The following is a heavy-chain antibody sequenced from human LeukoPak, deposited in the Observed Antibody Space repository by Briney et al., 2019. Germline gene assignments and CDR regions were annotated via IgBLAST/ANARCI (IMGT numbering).Heavy chain of an antibody. V-gene: IGHV1-69*06. D-gene: IGHD2/OR15-2a*01. Sequence: SVKVSCKASGGTFSSYAISWVRQAPGQGLEWMGGIIPIFGTANYAQKFQGRVTITADKSTSTAYMELSSLRSEDTAVYYCARVGETCDSLSCPYYFDYWGQGTQVTVSS. CDR1: GGTFSSYA. CDR2: IIPIFGTA. J-gene: IGHJ4*02. CDR3: ARVGETCDSLSCPYYFDY.